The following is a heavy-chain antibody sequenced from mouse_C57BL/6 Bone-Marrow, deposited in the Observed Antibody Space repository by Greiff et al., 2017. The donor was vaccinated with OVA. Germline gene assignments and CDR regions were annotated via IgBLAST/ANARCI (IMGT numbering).Heavy chain of an antibody. CDR2: IDPNSGGT. V-gene: IGHV1-72*01. CDR3: AGYYDYVYSMDY. D-gene: IGHD2-4*01. Sequence: VQLQQPGAELVKPGASVKVSCKASGYTFTSYWMHWVKQRPGRGLEWIGRIDPNSGGTKYNEKFKSKATLTVDKPSSTAYMHLSSRTSEDSSVYYCAGYYDYVYSMDYWGQGTSVTVSA. CDR1: GYTFTSYW. J-gene: IGHJ4*01.